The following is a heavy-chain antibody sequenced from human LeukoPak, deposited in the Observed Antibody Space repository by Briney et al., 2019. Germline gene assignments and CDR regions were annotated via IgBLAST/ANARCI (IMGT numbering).Heavy chain of an antibody. V-gene: IGHV3-33*01. CDR3: ARGGGEDYGGTSGYFDY. CDR1: GFTFSGFG. J-gene: IGHJ4*02. CDR2: IWYDGSNK. Sequence: GGSLRLSCAASGFTFSGFGMHWVRQAPGKGLGWVAVIWYDGSNKYYADSVKGRFTISRDNPKNTLYVQMNSLRAEDTAVYYCARGGGEDYGGTSGYFDYWGQGTLVTVSS. D-gene: IGHD4-23*01.